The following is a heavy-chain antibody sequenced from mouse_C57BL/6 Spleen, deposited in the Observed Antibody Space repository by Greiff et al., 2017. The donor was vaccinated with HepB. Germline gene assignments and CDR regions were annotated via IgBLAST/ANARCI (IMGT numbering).Heavy chain of an antibody. D-gene: IGHD2-3*01. J-gene: IGHJ2*01. CDR3: VRQSYDPYYFDY. V-gene: IGHV10-1*01. CDR1: GFSFNTYA. Sequence: EVQRVESGGGLVQPKGSLKLSCAASGFSFNTYAMNWVRQAPGKGLEWVARIRSKSNNYATYYADSVKDRFTISRDDSESMLYLQMNNLKTEDTAMYYCVRQSYDPYYFDYWGQGTTLTVSS. CDR2: IRSKSNNYAT.